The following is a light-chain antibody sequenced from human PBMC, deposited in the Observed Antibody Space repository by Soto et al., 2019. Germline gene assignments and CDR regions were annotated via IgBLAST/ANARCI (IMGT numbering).Light chain of an antibody. J-gene: IGLJ2*01. V-gene: IGLV1-44*01. CDR3: AAWDDSLNGGV. CDR2: SDN. CDR1: SSNIGSNP. Sequence: SVLTQPPSASGTPGQRVTIPCSGSSSNIGSNPVNWYQQLPGTAPKLLIYSDNRRPSGVPDRFSGSKSGTSASLAISGLQSEDEADYYCAAWDDSLNGGVFGGGTKLTVL.